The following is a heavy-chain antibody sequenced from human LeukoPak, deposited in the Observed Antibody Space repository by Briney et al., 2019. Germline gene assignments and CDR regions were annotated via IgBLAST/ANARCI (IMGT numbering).Heavy chain of an antibody. V-gene: IGHV1-18*01. CDR1: DYSFTSYG. D-gene: IGHD3-10*01. J-gene: IGHJ4*02. CDR3: ARASASGMSAFDY. CDR2: ISSYNGNT. Sequence: APVKVSCKASDYSFTSYGVSWVRQAPGQGLEWMGWISSYNGNTNYAQKLQGRVTMTTDTSTSTAYMELRSLRSDDTAVYYCARASASGMSAFDYWGQGTLVTVSS.